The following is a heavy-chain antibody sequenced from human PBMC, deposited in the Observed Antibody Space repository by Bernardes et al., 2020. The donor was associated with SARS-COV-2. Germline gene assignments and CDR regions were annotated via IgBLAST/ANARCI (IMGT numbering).Heavy chain of an antibody. CDR3: AKDWEAFDI. Sequence: VGSLSLSCAASGLTFSSYGMHWVRQAPGKGLEWVAVISYDGSNKYYADSVKGRFTISRDNSKNTLYLQMSSLRAEDTAVYYCAKDWEAFDIWGQGTMVTVSS. V-gene: IGHV3-30*18. CDR2: ISYDGSNK. CDR1: GLTFSSYG. J-gene: IGHJ3*02. D-gene: IGHD1-26*01.